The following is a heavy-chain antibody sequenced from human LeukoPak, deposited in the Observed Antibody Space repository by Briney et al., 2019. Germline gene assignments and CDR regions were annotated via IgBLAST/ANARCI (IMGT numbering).Heavy chain of an antibody. Sequence: GGSLRLSCAASGFPFSDDWMSWFRQTPGKGLEWVAKIKADGGEKDHVASVKGRFTISRDNAKNSLYLQMNSLRVEDTAVYYCARGGAARPDFWGQGTLVTVSS. CDR1: GFPFSDDW. J-gene: IGHJ4*02. CDR2: IKADGGEK. CDR3: ARGGAARPDF. V-gene: IGHV3-7*01. D-gene: IGHD6-6*01.